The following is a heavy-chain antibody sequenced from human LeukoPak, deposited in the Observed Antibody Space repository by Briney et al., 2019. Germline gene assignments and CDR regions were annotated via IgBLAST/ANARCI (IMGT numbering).Heavy chain of an antibody. V-gene: IGHV3-30-3*02. CDR1: GFTFSTYA. CDR2: ISYDGSNK. Sequence: GGSLRLSCAASGFTFSTYAMHWVRQAPGKGLEWVAVISYDGSNKYYADSVKGRFTISRDNSKNTLYLQMNSLRAEDTAVYYCAKIAAGYSSSWYDWFDPWGQGTLVTVSS. D-gene: IGHD6-13*01. J-gene: IGHJ5*02. CDR3: AKIAAGYSSSWYDWFDP.